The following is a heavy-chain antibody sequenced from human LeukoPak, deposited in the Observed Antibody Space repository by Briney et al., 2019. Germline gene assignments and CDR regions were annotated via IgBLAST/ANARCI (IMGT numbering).Heavy chain of an antibody. CDR1: GGSISSYY. J-gene: IGHJ4*02. CDR2: IYYSGST. Sequence: SETLSLTCTVSGGSISSYYWSWIRQPPGKGLEWIGYIYYSGSTNYNPSLKSRVTISVDTSKNQFSLKLSSVTAADTAVYYCARERHGNHFDYWGQGTLVTVSS. V-gene: IGHV4-59*01. D-gene: IGHD5-24*01. CDR3: ARERHGNHFDY.